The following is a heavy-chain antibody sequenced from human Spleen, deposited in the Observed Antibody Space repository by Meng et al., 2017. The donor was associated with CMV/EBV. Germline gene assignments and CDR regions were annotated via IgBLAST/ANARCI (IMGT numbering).Heavy chain of an antibody. V-gene: IGHV3-74*01. CDR2: INPDGSNT. J-gene: IGHJ3*02. Sequence: GESLKISCAASGFTFSNYWMHWVRQAPGKGLEWVSRINPDGSNTVYADSVRGRFTISRDNAKNALSLQMNSLRPEDTAVYYCAREGSGGDYYDSSGYSPDDAFDIWGQGTMVTVSS. CDR3: AREGSGGDYYDSSGYSPDDAFDI. CDR1: GFTFSNYW. D-gene: IGHD3-22*01.